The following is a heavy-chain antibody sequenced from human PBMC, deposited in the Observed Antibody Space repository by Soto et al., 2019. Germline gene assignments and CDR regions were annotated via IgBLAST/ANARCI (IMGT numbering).Heavy chain of an antibody. CDR1: GFTFSSYG. CDR3: AKDRWDCRGGSCYHLDY. D-gene: IGHD2-15*01. CDR2: ISYDGSNK. V-gene: IGHV3-30*18. Sequence: QVQLVESGGGVVQPGRSLRLSCAASGFTFSSYGMHWVRQAPGKGLEWVAVISYDGSNKYYADSVKGRFTISRDNSKNTLYLQMNSLRAEDTAVYYCAKDRWDCRGGSCYHLDYWGQGTLVTVSS. J-gene: IGHJ4*02.